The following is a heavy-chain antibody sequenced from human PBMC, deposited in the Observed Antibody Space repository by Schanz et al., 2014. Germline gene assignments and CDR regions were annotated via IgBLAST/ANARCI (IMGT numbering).Heavy chain of an antibody. CDR3: ARGTRPGTLDI. V-gene: IGHV1-69*04. CDR1: GYTFSSYG. CDR2: IIPILGIA. J-gene: IGHJ3*02. Sequence: QVQLVQSGAEVKKPGASVKVSCKASGYTFSSYGITWVRQAPGQGLEWMGRIIPILGIANYAQKFQGRVTFTADKSTSTAYMELSSLRYEDTALYYCARGTRPGTLDIWGQGTMVTVSS. D-gene: IGHD2-2*01.